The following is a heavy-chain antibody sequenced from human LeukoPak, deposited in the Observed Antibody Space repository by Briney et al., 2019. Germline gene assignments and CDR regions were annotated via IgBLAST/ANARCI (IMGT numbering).Heavy chain of an antibody. CDR3: AAVIDY. J-gene: IGHJ4*02. CDR1: GLTLSNYA. V-gene: IGHV3-23*01. Sequence: GGSLRLSCAASGLTLSNYAMSWVRQAPGKGLEWVSGISDSGGSTYYADSVKGRFTISRDNSKKTLYLQMNSLRAEDTAVYYCAAVIDYWGQGTLVTVSS. CDR2: ISDSGGST.